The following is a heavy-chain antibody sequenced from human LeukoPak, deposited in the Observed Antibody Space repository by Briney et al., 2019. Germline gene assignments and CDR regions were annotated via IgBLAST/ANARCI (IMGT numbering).Heavy chain of an antibody. CDR3: ARRASDYDSFDY. CDR2: MNPNSGNT. D-gene: IGHD4/OR15-4a*01. CDR1: RYTFTSYD. J-gene: IGHJ4*02. V-gene: IGHV1-8*01. Sequence: GASVKVSCKASRYTFTSYDINWVRQATGQGLEWMGWMNPNSGNTGYARKFQGRVTMIRNTSISTAYMELSSLRSEDTAVYYCARRASDYDSFDYWGQGTLVTVSS.